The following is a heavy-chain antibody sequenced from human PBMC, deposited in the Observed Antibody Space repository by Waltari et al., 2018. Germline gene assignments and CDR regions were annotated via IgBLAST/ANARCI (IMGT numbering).Heavy chain of an antibody. V-gene: IGHV3-23*01. D-gene: IGHD6-13*01. J-gene: IGHJ4*02. Sequence: EVQLLESGGGLVQPGGSLRLSCAASGFTFSSYTMSWVRQAPGQGLGWVSAIRDRGGSTYYADSVKGRFTISRDNSENTLYLQMNSLRAEDTAVYYCAKVVSSSWYLDYWGQGTLVTVSS. CDR1: GFTFSSYT. CDR2: IRDRGGST. CDR3: AKVVSSSWYLDY.